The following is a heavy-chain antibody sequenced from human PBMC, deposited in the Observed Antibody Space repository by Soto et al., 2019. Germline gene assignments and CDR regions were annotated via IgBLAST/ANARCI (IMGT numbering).Heavy chain of an antibody. Sequence: GASVKVSCKASGYTFTSYDINWVRQATGQGLEWMGWMNPNSGNTGYAQKFQGRVTMTRNTSISTAYMELSSLRSEDTAVYYCARVLYYDSSGYYNWFDPWGQGTPVTVSS. CDR3: ARVLYYDSSGYYNWFDP. D-gene: IGHD3-22*01. V-gene: IGHV1-8*01. CDR2: MNPNSGNT. CDR1: GYTFTSYD. J-gene: IGHJ5*02.